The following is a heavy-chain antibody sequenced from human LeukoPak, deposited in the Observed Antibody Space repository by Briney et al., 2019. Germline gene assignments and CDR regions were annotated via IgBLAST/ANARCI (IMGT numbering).Heavy chain of an antibody. CDR1: GYTFTSYY. CDR3: ARGSMVRGVITPYYYYYYGMDV. Sequence: ASVKVSCKASGYTFTSYYMHWVRQAPRQGLEWIGIINPSGGSTSYAQKFQGRVTMTRDASTSTVYMELSSLRSEDTAVYYCARGSMVRGVITPYYYYYYGMDVWGQGTTVTVSS. V-gene: IGHV1-46*01. D-gene: IGHD3-10*01. J-gene: IGHJ6*02. CDR2: INPSGGST.